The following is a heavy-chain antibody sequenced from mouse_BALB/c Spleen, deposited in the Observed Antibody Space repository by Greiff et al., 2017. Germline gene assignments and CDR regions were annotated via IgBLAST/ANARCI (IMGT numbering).Heavy chain of an antibody. Sequence: EVMLVESGGGLVKPGGSLKLSCAASGFTFSDYYMYWVRQTPEKRLEWVATISDGGSYTYYPDSVKGRFTISRDNAKNNLYLQMSSLRSEDTAMYYCARQDGSWFAYWGQGTLVTVSA. V-gene: IGHV5-4*02. CDR3: ARQDGSWFAY. D-gene: IGHD1-1*01. J-gene: IGHJ3*01. CDR2: ISDGGSYT. CDR1: GFTFSDYY.